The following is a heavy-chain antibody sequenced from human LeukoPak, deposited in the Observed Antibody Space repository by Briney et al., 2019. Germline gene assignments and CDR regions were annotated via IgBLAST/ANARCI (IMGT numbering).Heavy chain of an antibody. Sequence: QTGGSLRLSCAASGFTFSSYAMSWVRQAPGKGLEWVSAISGSGGSTYYADSVKGRFTISRDNSKNTLYLQMNSLRAEDTAVYYCAKHQGYCSSTSCSNFDYWGQGTLVTVSS. J-gene: IGHJ4*02. V-gene: IGHV3-23*01. CDR1: GFTFSSYA. CDR2: ISGSGGST. CDR3: AKHQGYCSSTSCSNFDY. D-gene: IGHD2-2*01.